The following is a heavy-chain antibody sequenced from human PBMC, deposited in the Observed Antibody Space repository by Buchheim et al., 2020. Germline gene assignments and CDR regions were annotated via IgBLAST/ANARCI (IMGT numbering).Heavy chain of an antibody. Sequence: QVQLQESGPGLVKPSETLSLTCTVSGGSISSYYWSWIRQPPGKGLEWIGYIYYSGSPNYNPSLKSRVTISVDPSKNHFSLKLSSVTAADTAVYYCARSDTAMDPTSFDYWGQGTL. J-gene: IGHJ4*02. D-gene: IGHD5-18*01. CDR1: GGSISSYY. CDR2: IYYSGSP. V-gene: IGHV4-59*01. CDR3: ARSDTAMDPTSFDY.